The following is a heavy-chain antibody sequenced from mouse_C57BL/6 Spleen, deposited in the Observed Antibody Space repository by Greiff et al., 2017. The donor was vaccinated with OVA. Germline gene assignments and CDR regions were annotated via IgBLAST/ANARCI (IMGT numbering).Heavy chain of an antibody. CDR3: ARDAPLYYYGSSYWYFDV. D-gene: IGHD1-1*01. CDR2: INYDGSST. CDR1: GFTFSDYY. V-gene: IGHV5-16*01. J-gene: IGHJ1*03. Sequence: EVHLVESEGGLVQPGSSMKLSCTASGFTFSDYYMAWVRQVPEKGLEWVANINYDGSSTYYLDSLKSRFIISRDTAKNILYLQMRSLKSEDTATYYCARDAPLYYYGSSYWYFDVWGTGTTVTVSS.